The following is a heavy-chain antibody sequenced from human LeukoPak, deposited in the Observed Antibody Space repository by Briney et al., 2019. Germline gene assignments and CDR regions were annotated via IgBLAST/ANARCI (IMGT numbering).Heavy chain of an antibody. D-gene: IGHD3-22*01. Sequence: GGSLRLSCAASGFTFSNAWMSWVRQAPGKGLEWVGRIKSKTDGGTTDYAEPVKGRFTISRDDSKNTLYLQMNSLKSEDTAVYYCTTDRYYYDSSTDFWGQGTLVTVSS. V-gene: IGHV3-15*01. J-gene: IGHJ4*02. CDR1: GFTFSNAW. CDR2: IKSKTDGGTT. CDR3: TTDRYYYDSSTDF.